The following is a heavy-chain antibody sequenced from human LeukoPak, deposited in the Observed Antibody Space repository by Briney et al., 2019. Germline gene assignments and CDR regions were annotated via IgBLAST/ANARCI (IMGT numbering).Heavy chain of an antibody. J-gene: IGHJ4*02. D-gene: IGHD4-17*01. Sequence: PGGSLRLSCAASGFTFSNYWMSWVRQAPGKGPEWVANIKKDGSEKYYVSSVKGRFTISRDNANNSLYVQMNSLRVEDTGVYYCARESRGRSKIDYWGQGTLVTVSS. CDR1: GFTFSNYW. CDR3: ARESRGRSKIDY. V-gene: IGHV3-7*01. CDR2: IKKDGSEK.